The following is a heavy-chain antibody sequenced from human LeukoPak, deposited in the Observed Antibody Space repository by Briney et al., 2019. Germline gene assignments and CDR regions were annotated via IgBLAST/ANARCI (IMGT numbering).Heavy chain of an antibody. CDR2: INPNSGGT. D-gene: IGHD3-16*02. V-gene: IGHV1-2*02. J-gene: IGHJ4*02. Sequence: SSVKVSFKASGYTFTGYYMHWVRQAPGQGLEGMGWINPNSGGTNYAQKFQGRVAMTRDTSISTAYMELSRLRSDDTAVYYCARFTYYDYVWGSYRDNYFDYGGQGTLVTVSS. CDR1: GYTFTGYY. CDR3: ARFTYYDYVWGSYRDNYFDY.